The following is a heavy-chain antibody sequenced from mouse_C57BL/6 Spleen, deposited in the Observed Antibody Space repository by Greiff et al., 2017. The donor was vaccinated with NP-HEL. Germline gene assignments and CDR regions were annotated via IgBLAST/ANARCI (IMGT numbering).Heavy chain of an antibody. D-gene: IGHD2-3*01. CDR1: GFTFSSYA. V-gene: IGHV5-9-1*02. CDR3: TREDGYYAMDY. Sequence: EVKLVESGEGLVKPGGSLKLSCAASGFTFSSYAMSWVRQTPEKRLEWVAYISSCGDYIYYADTVKGRFTISRDNARNTLYLQMSSLKSEDTAMDYCTREDGYYAMDYWGQGTSVTVSS. J-gene: IGHJ4*01. CDR2: ISSCGDYI.